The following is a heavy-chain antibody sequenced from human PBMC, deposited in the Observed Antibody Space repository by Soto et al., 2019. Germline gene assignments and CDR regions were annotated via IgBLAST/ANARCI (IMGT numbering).Heavy chain of an antibody. V-gene: IGHV4-30-4*01. Sequence: SETLSLTCTVSGGPVSFGDYYWSWIRQPPGKGLECIGHIYSSATSYNPSLKSRASISVDTSKKQFFLRLNSVTAADTAVYYCARAPHFDIMTGIDSWGQGTLVTVSS. CDR3: ARAPHFDIMTGIDS. D-gene: IGHD3-9*01. J-gene: IGHJ4*02. CDR1: GGPVSFGDYY. CDR2: IYSSAT.